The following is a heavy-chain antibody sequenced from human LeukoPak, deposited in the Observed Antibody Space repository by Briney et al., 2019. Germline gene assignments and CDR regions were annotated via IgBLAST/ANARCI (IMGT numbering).Heavy chain of an antibody. CDR1: GFTFSSYG. Sequence: GGSLRLSCAASGFTFSSYGMHWVRQAPGKGLEWVAVISYDGSNKYYADSVKGRFTISRDNSKNTLYLQMDSLRAEDTAVYYCAKDIRSSGWYKYSDYWGQGTLVTVSS. CDR3: AKDIRSSGWYKYSDY. V-gene: IGHV3-30*18. J-gene: IGHJ4*02. D-gene: IGHD6-13*01. CDR2: ISYDGSNK.